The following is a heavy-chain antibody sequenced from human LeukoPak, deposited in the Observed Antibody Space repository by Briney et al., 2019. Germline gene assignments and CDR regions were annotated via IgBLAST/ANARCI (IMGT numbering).Heavy chain of an antibody. CDR1: GSTFSSYW. CDR2: INGDGSIT. CDR3: AKGGRTNYGDYFDY. D-gene: IGHD4-17*01. J-gene: IGHJ4*02. V-gene: IGHV3-74*01. Sequence: PGGSLRLSCEASGSTFSSYWMHWVRQAPGKGLVWVSRINGDGSITIYADSVKGRFTISRDNAKNSLYLQMNSLRAEDTAVYYCAKGGRTNYGDYFDYWGQGTLVTVSS.